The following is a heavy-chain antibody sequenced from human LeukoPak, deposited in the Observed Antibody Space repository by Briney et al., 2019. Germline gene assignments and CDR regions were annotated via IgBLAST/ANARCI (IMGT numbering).Heavy chain of an antibody. CDR1: GFTLSNYG. CDR2: IWYDGTNK. V-gene: IGHV3-33*01. Sequence: GGSLRLSCAASGFTLSNYGMRWVCQAPGKGLEWEAVIWYDGTNKQYVDSVKGRFTISRDNSENTLYLQMNSLRDEDTAVYYCARESSLTGAYFDCWGQGTLVTVSS. CDR3: ARESSLTGAYFDC. D-gene: IGHD3-10*01. J-gene: IGHJ4*02.